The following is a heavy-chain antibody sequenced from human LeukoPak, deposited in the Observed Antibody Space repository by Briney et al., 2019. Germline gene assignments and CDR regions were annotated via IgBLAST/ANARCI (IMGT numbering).Heavy chain of an antibody. V-gene: IGHV1-2*02. D-gene: IGHD3-16*02. CDR2: INPNSGGT. CDR3: ARAPANYDYVWGSYREYYFDY. Sequence: VASVKVSCKASGYTFTGYYMHWVRQAPGQGLEWMGWINPNSGGTNYAQKFQGRVTMTRDTSISTAYMELSRLRSDDTAVYHCARAPANYDYVWGSYREYYFDYWGQGTLVTVSS. CDR1: GYTFTGYY. J-gene: IGHJ4*02.